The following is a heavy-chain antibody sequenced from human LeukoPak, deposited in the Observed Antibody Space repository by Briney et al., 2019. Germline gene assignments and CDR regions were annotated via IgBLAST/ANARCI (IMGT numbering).Heavy chain of an antibody. D-gene: IGHD6-19*01. Sequence: SATLSLTCTVSGGSMSRYYWGWIRQLPGKGLEWIGFIYRRGGTNYNPSVRSRVSISLHTSKNQISLELMSATAADTAVYFFTRRYASGWSPTFDYWGQGILVTVST. J-gene: IGHJ4*02. V-gene: IGHV4-59*01. CDR3: TRRYASGWSPTFDY. CDR1: GGSMSRYY. CDR2: IYRRGGT.